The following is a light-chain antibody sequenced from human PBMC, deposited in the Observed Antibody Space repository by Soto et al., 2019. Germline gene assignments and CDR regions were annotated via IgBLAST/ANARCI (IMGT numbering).Light chain of an antibody. CDR3: QQYGSSPYT. J-gene: IGKJ2*01. Sequence: ESVLTQSPGTLSLSPGERATLSCRASQSVSSSYLAWYQQKPGQAPRILIYGASSRATGIPDRFSGSGSGTDFNLTISRLEPADFAVYYCQQYGSSPYTFGQGTKLEIK. CDR1: QSVSSSY. CDR2: GAS. V-gene: IGKV3-20*01.